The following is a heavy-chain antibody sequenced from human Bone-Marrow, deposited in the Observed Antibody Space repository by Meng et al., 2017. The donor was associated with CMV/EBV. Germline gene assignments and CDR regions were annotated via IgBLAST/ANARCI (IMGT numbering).Heavy chain of an antibody. V-gene: IGHV3-11*01. CDR3: ARGALSVVVIAIPCDAFDI. D-gene: IGHD2-21*01. Sequence: GGSLRLSCAASGFTFGDYYMSWIRQAPGKGLEWVSYISSSGSTIYYADSVKGRFTISRDNAKNSLYLQMNSLRAEDTAVYYCARGALSVVVIAIPCDAFDIWGQGTMVTVSS. CDR2: ISSSGSTI. J-gene: IGHJ3*02. CDR1: GFTFGDYY.